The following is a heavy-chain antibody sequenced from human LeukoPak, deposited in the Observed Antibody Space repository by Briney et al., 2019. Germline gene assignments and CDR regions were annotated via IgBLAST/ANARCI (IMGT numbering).Heavy chain of an antibody. Sequence: GGSLRLSCVVSGFTFGPYSMNWVRQAPGKGLEWVSYISGGSSMIYYAESVEGRFTISRDDAKNSLYLQMNSLRDEDTAMYHCARDEIGSGTYFYSWGQGTLVTVSS. CDR1: GFTFGPYS. D-gene: IGHD3-10*01. CDR3: ARDEIGSGTYFYS. J-gene: IGHJ4*02. V-gene: IGHV3-48*02. CDR2: ISGGSSMI.